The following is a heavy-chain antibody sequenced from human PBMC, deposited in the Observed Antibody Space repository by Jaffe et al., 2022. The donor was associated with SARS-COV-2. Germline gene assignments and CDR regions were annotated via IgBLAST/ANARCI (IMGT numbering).Heavy chain of an antibody. CDR3: ARDLMGDSCH. D-gene: IGHD1-26*01. J-gene: IGHJ4*02. CDR2: IKEDGSKK. V-gene: IGHV3-7*03. Sequence: EVQLVESGGNLVQPGGSLRLSCAASGFSFRTSWMDWVRQAPGKGLEWVANIKEDGSKKDYVDSVKGRFTISRDNAKKSLYLQMNDLRAEDTAVYYCARDLMGDSCHWGQGIQVTVSS. CDR1: GFSFRTSW.